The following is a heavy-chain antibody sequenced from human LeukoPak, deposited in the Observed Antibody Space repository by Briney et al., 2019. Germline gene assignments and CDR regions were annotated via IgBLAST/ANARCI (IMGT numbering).Heavy chain of an antibody. CDR3: AIDGLWFGEDQRDY. Sequence: GGSLRLFCAASGFTFSSYAMSWVRQAPGKGLDWVSAISGSGGSTYYADSVKGRFTISRDNSKNTLYLQMNSLRAEDTAVYYCAIDGLWFGEDQRDYWGQGNLVTVSS. CDR2: ISGSGGST. CDR1: GFTFSSYA. D-gene: IGHD3-10*01. V-gene: IGHV3-23*01. J-gene: IGHJ4*02.